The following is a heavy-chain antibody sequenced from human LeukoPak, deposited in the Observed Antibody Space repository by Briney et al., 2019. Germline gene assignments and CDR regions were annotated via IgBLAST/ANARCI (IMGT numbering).Heavy chain of an antibody. J-gene: IGHJ4*02. CDR3: AQVTLPGIAAAGTPAGFDY. D-gene: IGHD6-13*01. CDR2: IIPIFGTA. V-gene: IGHV1-69*13. CDR1: GGTFSSYA. Sequence: GASVKVSCKASGGTFSSYAISWVRQAPGQGLEWMGGIIPIFGTANYAQKFQGRVTITADESTSTAYMELSSLRSEDTAVYYCAQVTLPGIAAAGTPAGFDYWGQGTLVTVSS.